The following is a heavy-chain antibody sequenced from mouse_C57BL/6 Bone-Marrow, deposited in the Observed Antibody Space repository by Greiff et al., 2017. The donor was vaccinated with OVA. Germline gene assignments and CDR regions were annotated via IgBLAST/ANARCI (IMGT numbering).Heavy chain of an antibody. CDR2: IWSGGST. D-gene: IGHD2-5*01. CDR3: ARTHYSNFAWFAY. Sequence: QVQLQQSGPGLVQPSQSLSITCTVSGFSLTSYGVHWVRQSPGKGLEWLGVIWSGGSTDYNAAFISRLSISKDNSKSQVFFKMNSLQADDTARYYCARTHYSNFAWFAYWGQGTLVTVSA. J-gene: IGHJ3*01. V-gene: IGHV2-2*01. CDR1: GFSLTSYG.